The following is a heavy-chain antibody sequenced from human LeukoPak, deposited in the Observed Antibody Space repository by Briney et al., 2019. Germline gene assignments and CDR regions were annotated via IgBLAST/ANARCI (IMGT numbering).Heavy chain of an antibody. CDR3: ARDRGDGYYEVAFDI. CDR2: IKQDGNEK. J-gene: IGHJ3*02. CDR1: GFTFTSHW. D-gene: IGHD3-3*01. V-gene: IGHV3-7*01. Sequence: SGGSLRLSCGASGFTFTSHWMSWVRQAPGKGLEWVANIKQDGNEKYYVESVKGRFIISRDNAKNSLYLQMNSLRAEDTAVYYCARDRGDGYYEVAFDIWGQGTMVTVSS.